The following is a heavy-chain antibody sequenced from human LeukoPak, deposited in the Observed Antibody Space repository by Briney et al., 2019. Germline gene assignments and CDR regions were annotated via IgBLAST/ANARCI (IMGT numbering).Heavy chain of an antibody. V-gene: IGHV4-34*01. CDR2: INHSGST. CDR1: GGSFSGYY. CDR3: ARVNTIFGVVIIPFDY. Sequence: SETLSLTCAVYGGSFSGYYWSWIRQPPGKGLEWIGEINHSGSTNYNPSLKSRVTISVDTSKNQFSLKLSSVTAADTAVYYCARVNTIFGVVIIPFDYWGQGTLVTVSS. D-gene: IGHD3-3*01. J-gene: IGHJ4*02.